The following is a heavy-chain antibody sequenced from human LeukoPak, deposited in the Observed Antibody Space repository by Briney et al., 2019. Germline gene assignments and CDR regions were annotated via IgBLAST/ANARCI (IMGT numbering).Heavy chain of an antibody. CDR3: VREYYYDFPQ. Sequence: GGSLRLSCAASGFTFSDHYMDWVRQAPRKGLEGVGRRRAKIDSYTTEYAASVKGRFTISRDESENTLYLRMNSLKTEDTAVYYCVREYYYDFPQWGQGTLVTVSS. CDR1: GFTFSDHY. V-gene: IGHV3-72*01. CDR2: RRAKIDSYTT. J-gene: IGHJ4*02. D-gene: IGHD3-3*01.